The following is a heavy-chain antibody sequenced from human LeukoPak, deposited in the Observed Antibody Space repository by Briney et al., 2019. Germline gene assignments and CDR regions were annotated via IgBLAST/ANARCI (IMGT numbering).Heavy chain of an antibody. CDR3: AKDRYYDSSGLDY. J-gene: IGHJ4*02. D-gene: IGHD3-22*01. CDR1: GFTFSSYG. CDR2: ISYDGSNK. Sequence: GGSLRLSCAASGFTFSSYGMHWVRQAPGKGLEWVAVISYDGSNKYYADSVKGRFTISRDNSKNTLYLQMNSLRAVDTAVYYCAKDRYYDSSGLDYWGQGTLVTVSS. V-gene: IGHV3-30*18.